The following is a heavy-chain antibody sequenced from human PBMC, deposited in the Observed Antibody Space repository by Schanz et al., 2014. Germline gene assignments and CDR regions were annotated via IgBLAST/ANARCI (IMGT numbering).Heavy chain of an antibody. Sequence: HVQLVESGGGLVKPGGSLRLSCAASGFIFNDYYMNWIRQAPGKGLEWVSSVSHGGTYIYYADSVKGRFTISRDNSKNTLYLRMISLRAEDTAMFYCAREIPAGGHFDYWGQGTLVSVSS. V-gene: IGHV3-11*04. J-gene: IGHJ4*02. CDR3: AREIPAGGHFDY. D-gene: IGHD2-15*01. CDR2: VSHGGTYI. CDR1: GFIFNDYY.